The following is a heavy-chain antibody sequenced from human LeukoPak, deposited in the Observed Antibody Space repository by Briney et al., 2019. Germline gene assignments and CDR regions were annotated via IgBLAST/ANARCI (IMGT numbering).Heavy chain of an antibody. V-gene: IGHV3-23*01. CDR1: GFTFSSYA. J-gene: IGHJ4*02. CDR2: ISGSGGST. CDR3: AKDRPRYYDSSVYSDY. Sequence: GGSLRLSCAASGFTFSSYAMSWVRQAPGKGLEWVSAISGSGGSTYYADSVKGRFTISRDNSKNTLYLQMNSLRAEDTAVYYCAKDRPRYYDSSVYSDYWGQGTLVTVSS. D-gene: IGHD3-22*01.